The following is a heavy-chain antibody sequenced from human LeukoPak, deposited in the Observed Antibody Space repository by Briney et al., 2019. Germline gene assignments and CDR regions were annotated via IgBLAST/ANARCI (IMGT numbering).Heavy chain of an antibody. Sequence: SETLSLTCAGYGGSFSGYYWSWIRQPPGKGLEWIGEINHSGSTNYNPSLKSRVTISVDTSKNQFSLKLSSVTAADTAVYYCARAGLYYYDSSGYPDKFDYWGQGTLVTVSS. V-gene: IGHV4-34*01. D-gene: IGHD3-22*01. CDR1: GGSFSGYY. J-gene: IGHJ4*02. CDR2: INHSGST. CDR3: ARAGLYYYDSSGYPDKFDY.